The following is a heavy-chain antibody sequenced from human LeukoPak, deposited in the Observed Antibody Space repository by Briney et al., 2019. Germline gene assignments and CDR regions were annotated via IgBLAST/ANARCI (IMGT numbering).Heavy chain of an antibody. Sequence: NPGGSLRLSCVASGFTVSNNYMSWVRQAPGQGLEWVSSISSSSSYIYYADSVKGRFTISRDNAKDSLYLQMNSLRAEDTAVYYCARGRAAGIKYWGQGTLVTVSS. CDR3: ARGRAAGIKY. D-gene: IGHD6-13*01. J-gene: IGHJ4*02. CDR1: GFTVSNNY. V-gene: IGHV3-21*01. CDR2: ISSSSSYI.